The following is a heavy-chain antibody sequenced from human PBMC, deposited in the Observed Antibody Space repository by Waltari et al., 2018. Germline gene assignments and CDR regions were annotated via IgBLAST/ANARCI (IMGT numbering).Heavy chain of an antibody. J-gene: IGHJ5*02. CDR3: ATWSHYSNSGYRVDH. CDR1: GFTFSDYF. CDR2: ISRISGGT. Sequence: QVQLVESGGGLVKPGGSLRLSCAASGFTFSDYFMTWIRQAPGQGLEWISYISRISGGTDYADSVKGRFTSSRENARKSLDLQMNSLRAEDTAVYYCATWSHYSNSGYRVDHWGQGTLVTVSS. V-gene: IGHV3-11*06. D-gene: IGHD3-22*01.